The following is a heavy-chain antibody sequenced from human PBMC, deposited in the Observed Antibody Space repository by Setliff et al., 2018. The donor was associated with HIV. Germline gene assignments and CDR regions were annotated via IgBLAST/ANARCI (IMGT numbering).Heavy chain of an antibody. Sequence: ASVKVSCKASGYTFTGHYLHWVLQAPGQGLEWLGWVNPNSGDAIYAQNFQGRVTMTRDTSINAAYMELRGLRSDDTAVYYCARNFGLSPSGKYYYYYGMDIWGQGTTVTVSS. V-gene: IGHV1-2*02. CDR2: VNPNSGDA. CDR1: GYTFTGHY. CDR3: ARNFGLSPSGKYYYYYGMDI. D-gene: IGHD3-10*01. J-gene: IGHJ6*02.